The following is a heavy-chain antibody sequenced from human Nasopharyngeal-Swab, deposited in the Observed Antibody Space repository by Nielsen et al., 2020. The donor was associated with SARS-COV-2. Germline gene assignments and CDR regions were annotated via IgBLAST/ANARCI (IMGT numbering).Heavy chain of an antibody. CDR3: ARPMRPMGHYYFGMDV. J-gene: IGHJ6*02. Sequence: GESLKISCKGSGYSFTTYWIGWVRKMPGKGLEWMGIIYPGDSNTRYSPSFQGQVTISVDKYSSTAYLQWSSLKASDTAIYYCARPMRPMGHYYFGMDVWVQGTTVTVSS. CDR1: GYSFTTYW. CDR2: IYPGDSNT. V-gene: IGHV5-51*01. D-gene: IGHD1-26*01.